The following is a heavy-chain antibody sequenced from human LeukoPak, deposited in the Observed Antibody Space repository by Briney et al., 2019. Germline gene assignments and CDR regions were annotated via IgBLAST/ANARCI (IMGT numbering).Heavy chain of an antibody. J-gene: IGHJ4*02. V-gene: IGHV3-48*04. CDR2: ISSSGSTI. CDR3: ARASEGGDYGDPPRC. D-gene: IGHD4-17*01. CDR1: GFTFSSDR. Sequence: HPGGSLRLSCVASGFTFSSDRMNWVRQAPGKGLEWVSYISSSGSTIYYADSVKGRFTISRDNAKNSLYLQMNSLRAEDTAVYYCARASEGGDYGDPPRCWGQGTLVTVSS.